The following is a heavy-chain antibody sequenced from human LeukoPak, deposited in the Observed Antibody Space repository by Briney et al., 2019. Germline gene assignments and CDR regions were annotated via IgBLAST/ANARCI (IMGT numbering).Heavy chain of an antibody. CDR1: GYNFGIFG. CDR3: ARVGVVVPSAWFDP. J-gene: IGHJ5*02. V-gene: IGHV1-18*01. Sequence: ALVKVSCKAFGYNFGIFGISWVRQAPGQGLEWMGWISANNGNTKYAQSLQGRVTMTTDTSTSTAYMELRSLRSDDTAVYYCARVGVVVPSAWFDPWGQGTLVTVSS. CDR2: ISANNGNT. D-gene: IGHD2-2*01.